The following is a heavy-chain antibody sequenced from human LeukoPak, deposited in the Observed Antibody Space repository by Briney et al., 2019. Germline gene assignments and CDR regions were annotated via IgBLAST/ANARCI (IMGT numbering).Heavy chain of an antibody. J-gene: IGHJ4*02. CDR3: AKDWGARYYYDSSGYY. D-gene: IGHD3-22*01. V-gene: IGHV3-23*01. CDR2: ISGSGGST. CDR1: GFTFSSYA. Sequence: GGSLRLSCAASGFTFSSYAMSWVRQAPGKGLEWVSAISGSGGSTYYADSVKGRFTISRDNSKNTPYLQMNSLRAEGTAVYYRAKDWGARYYYDSSGYYWGQGTLVTVSS.